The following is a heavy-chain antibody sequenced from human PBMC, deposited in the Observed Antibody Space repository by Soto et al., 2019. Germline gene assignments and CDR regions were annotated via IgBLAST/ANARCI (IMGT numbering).Heavy chain of an antibody. D-gene: IGHD3-22*01. CDR1: GGTVSIYA. CDR2: IIPIFGTA. Sequence: QVQLVQSGAEVKKPGSSVKVSCKASGGTVSIYAIIWVRQAPGQGLEWMGGIIPIFGTADYAQKFQCRVTITADESTSTAYMEMSSLRSEDTAVYYCAGCGITMSVVVTFDAFDIWGQGTMVTVSS. CDR3: AGCGITMSVVVTFDAFDI. J-gene: IGHJ3*02. V-gene: IGHV1-69*01.